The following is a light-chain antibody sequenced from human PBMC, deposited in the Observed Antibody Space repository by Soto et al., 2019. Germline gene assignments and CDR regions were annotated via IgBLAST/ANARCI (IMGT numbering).Light chain of an antibody. CDR2: EVS. J-gene: IGKJ2*01. CDR1: HTLLHRDGKTY. CDR3: MQSIQLGFT. Sequence: IVLTQTPLALSVTPGQPASISCKSSHTLLHRDGKTYLYWYLQKAGQPPHLLIHEVSNRFSGVPERVRGSGSGTQFTLQISRVEAADVGVYYCMQSIQLGFTFCQGTPVEIQ. V-gene: IGKV2D-29*01.